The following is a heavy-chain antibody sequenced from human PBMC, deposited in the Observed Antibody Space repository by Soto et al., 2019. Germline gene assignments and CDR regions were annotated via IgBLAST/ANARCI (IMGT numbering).Heavy chain of an antibody. CDR3: AAGNHYCSSTSCYVYYYGMDV. CDR2: IVVGSGNT. D-gene: IGHD2-2*01. V-gene: IGHV1-58*01. Sequence: VKVSCKASGFTFTSSAVQWVRQARGQRLEWIGWIVVGSGNTNYAQKFQERVTITRDMSTSTAYMELSSLRSEDTAVYYCAAGNHYCSSTSCYVYYYGMDVWGQGTTVTVSS. CDR1: GFTFTSSA. J-gene: IGHJ6*02.